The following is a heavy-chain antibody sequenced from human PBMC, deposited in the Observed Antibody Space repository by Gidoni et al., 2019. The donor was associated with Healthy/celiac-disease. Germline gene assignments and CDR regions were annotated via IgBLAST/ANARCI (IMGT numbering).Heavy chain of an antibody. Sequence: EVKPVESGGGLVQPGRSLRLSCGASGNTFDDDAMHWVRQAPGKGLEWVSVISWNSGSIGYADSVKGRFTISRDNAKNSLYLQMNSLRAEDTALYFCAKPGAAYGSEEDYFDYWGQGTLVTVSS. D-gene: IGHD3-10*01. CDR3: AKPGAAYGSEEDYFDY. J-gene: IGHJ4*02. CDR2: ISWNSGSI. V-gene: IGHV3-9*01. CDR1: GNTFDDDA.